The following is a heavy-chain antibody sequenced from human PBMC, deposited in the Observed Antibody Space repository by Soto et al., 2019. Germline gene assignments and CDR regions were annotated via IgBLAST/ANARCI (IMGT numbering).Heavy chain of an antibody. CDR3: AKDAAAGRYYYYYYMDV. D-gene: IGHD6-13*01. CDR1: GFTFSSYG. V-gene: IGHV3-30*18. Sequence: QVQLVESGGGVVQPGRSLRLSCAASGFTFSSYGMHWVRQAPGKGLEWVAVISYDGSNKYYADSVKGRFTISRDNSKNTLYLQMNSLRDEDTAVYYCAKDAAAGRYYYYYYMDVWGKGTTVTVSS. J-gene: IGHJ6*03. CDR2: ISYDGSNK.